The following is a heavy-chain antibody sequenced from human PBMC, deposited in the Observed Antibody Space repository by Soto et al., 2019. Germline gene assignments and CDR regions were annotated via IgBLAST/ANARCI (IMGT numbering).Heavy chain of an antibody. D-gene: IGHD2-2*03. CDR3: ASGWMASFDN. Sequence: KSSETLSLTCNVTGDSIKTHYWSRIRQAPGKGLEWIGNIYYSGSTLYNPSLKRRVTISADTAKNQFSLRLTSLTAAGTAVYYCASGWMASFDNWGQGTLVTVSS. CDR2: IYYSGST. CDR1: GDSIKTHY. V-gene: IGHV4-59*11. J-gene: IGHJ4*02.